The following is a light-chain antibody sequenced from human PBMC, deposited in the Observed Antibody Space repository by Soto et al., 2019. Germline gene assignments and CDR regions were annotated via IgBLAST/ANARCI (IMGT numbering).Light chain of an antibody. Sequence: QSVLTQPASVSGSPGQAITISCTGTSSDVGSYNLVSWYQQHPGKAPKLMIYVVSKRPSGVSNRFSGSKSGNTASLTISGLHAEDEADYHCCSWAGSSTYVFGTGTKVTVL. CDR1: SSDVGSYNL. CDR3: CSWAGSSTYV. J-gene: IGLJ1*01. CDR2: VVS. V-gene: IGLV2-23*02.